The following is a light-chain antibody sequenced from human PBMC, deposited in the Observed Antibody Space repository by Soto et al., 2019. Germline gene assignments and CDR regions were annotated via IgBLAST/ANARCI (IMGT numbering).Light chain of an antibody. J-gene: IGKJ1*01. CDR1: QSVSSN. CDR3: QQYNNWPTM. Sequence: EIVMTQSPATLSVSPGERDTLSCRASQSVSSNLAWYQQKPGQAPRLLIYGASTRATGIPARFSGSGSGTEFTLTISSLQSEDFAVYYCQQYNNWPTMFGQGTNVEIK. V-gene: IGKV3-15*01. CDR2: GAS.